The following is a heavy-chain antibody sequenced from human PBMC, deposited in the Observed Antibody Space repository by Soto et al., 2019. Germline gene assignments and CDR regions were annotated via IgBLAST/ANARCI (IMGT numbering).Heavy chain of an antibody. CDR1: RYTFTGYY. CDR3: ARGGQILTALRLWSLEY. CDR2: INPNSGGT. J-gene: IGHJ4*02. Sequence: GPSVKVSCKASRYTFTGYYIHWVRQAPGQGLEWMGWINPNSGGTNYAQKFQGRVIMTRDTSISTAYMELSRLTSDDTAVYYCARGGQILTALRLWSLEYWGEGNLVIVSA. V-gene: IGHV1-2*02. D-gene: IGHD5-18*01.